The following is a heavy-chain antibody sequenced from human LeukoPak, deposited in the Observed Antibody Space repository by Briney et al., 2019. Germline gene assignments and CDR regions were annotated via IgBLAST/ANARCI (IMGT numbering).Heavy chain of an antibody. CDR3: ARDRDYDSSGSTQPNWFDP. CDR2: ISAYNGNT. D-gene: IGHD3-22*01. J-gene: IGHJ5*02. V-gene: IGHV1-18*01. Sequence: ASVKVSCKASGYTFISYGISWVRQAPGQGLEWMGWISAYNGNTNYAQKLQGRVTMTTDTSTSTAYMELRSLRSEDTAVYYCARDRDYDSSGSTQPNWFDPWGQGTLVTVSS. CDR1: GYTFISYG.